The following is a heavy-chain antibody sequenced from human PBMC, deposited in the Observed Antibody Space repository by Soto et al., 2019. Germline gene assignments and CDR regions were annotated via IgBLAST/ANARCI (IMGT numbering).Heavy chain of an antibody. D-gene: IGHD1-1*01. CDR1: GYTFTSYY. V-gene: IGHV1-46*01. CDR2: INPSGGST. Sequence: ASVKVSCKASGYTFTSYYMHWVRQAPGQGLEWMGIINPSGGSTSYAQKFQGRVTMTRDTSTSTVYMELSSLRSEDTAVYYCATLRGTNYFDYWGQGTLVTVYS. J-gene: IGHJ4*02. CDR3: ATLRGTNYFDY.